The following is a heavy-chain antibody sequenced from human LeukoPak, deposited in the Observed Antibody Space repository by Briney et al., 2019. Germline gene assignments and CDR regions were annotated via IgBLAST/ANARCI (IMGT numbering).Heavy chain of an antibody. V-gene: IGHV4-39*01. CDR2: IYYSGST. CDR3: ARLVRGVVNWFDP. Sequence: SETLSLTCTVSGGSISSSSYYWGWIRQPPGKGLEWIGSIYYSGSTYYNPSLKSRVTISVDTSKIQFSLKLSSVTAADTAVYYCARLVRGVVNWFDPWGQGTLVTVSS. J-gene: IGHJ5*02. D-gene: IGHD3-10*01. CDR1: GGSISSSSYY.